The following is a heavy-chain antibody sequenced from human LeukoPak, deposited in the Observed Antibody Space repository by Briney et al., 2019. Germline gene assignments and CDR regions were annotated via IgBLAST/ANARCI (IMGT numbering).Heavy chain of an antibody. D-gene: IGHD2-21*01. J-gene: IGHJ3*01. CDR1: GYTFTSYG. Sequence: GASVKVSCKASGYTFTSYGISWVRQAPGQGLEWMGWISAYNGDTRYAQILQGRFTVTTDTSTSTAYMELRSLTYDDTAVYYCARAGYCGDAGCRGGSAFDVWGQGTMVTVSS. CDR2: ISAYNGDT. CDR3: ARAGYCGDAGCRGGSAFDV. V-gene: IGHV1-18*01.